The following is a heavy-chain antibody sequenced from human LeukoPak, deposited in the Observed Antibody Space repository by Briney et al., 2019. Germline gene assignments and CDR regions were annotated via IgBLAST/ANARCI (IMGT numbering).Heavy chain of an antibody. V-gene: IGHV3-23*01. CDR2: ISGSGGST. J-gene: IGHJ4*02. Sequence: GGSLRLSCAASGFTFSSYAMSWVRQAPGKGLEWVSAISGSGGSTYYADSVKGRFTISRDNSKNRLYLQMNSLRAEDTAVYYCASGIVRYFDWLFLPFDYWGQGTLVTVSS. CDR3: ASGIVRYFDWLFLPFDY. CDR1: GFTFSSYA. D-gene: IGHD3-9*01.